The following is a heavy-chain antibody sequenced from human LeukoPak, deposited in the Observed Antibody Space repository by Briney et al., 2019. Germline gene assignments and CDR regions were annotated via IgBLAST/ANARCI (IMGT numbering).Heavy chain of an antibody. Sequence: SETLSLTCAVSGGSISSSNWWTWIRQPPGKGLEWNGEIYHSGSTNYNPSLKSRVTISVDKSKTQFSLNLSSVTAADTAMYYCARDRSGWADAFDIWGQGTMVSVSS. CDR1: GGSISSSNW. CDR3: ARDRSGWADAFDI. V-gene: IGHV4-4*02. J-gene: IGHJ3*02. D-gene: IGHD6-25*01. CDR2: IYHSGST.